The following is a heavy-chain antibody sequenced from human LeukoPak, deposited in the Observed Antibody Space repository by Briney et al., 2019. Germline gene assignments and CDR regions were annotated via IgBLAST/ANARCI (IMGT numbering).Heavy chain of an antibody. D-gene: IGHD3-9*01. J-gene: IGHJ4*02. CDR2: ISSRSGTI. CDR3: ARRSRYYDLLTGYSTYYFDY. V-gene: IGHV3-48*04. CDR1: GFTFSSYS. Sequence: PGGSLRLSCAASGFTFSSYSMSWVRQAPGKGLEWVSYISSRSGTIYYADSVKGRFTISRDNAKNSLYLQMNSLRAEDTAVYYCARRSRYYDLLTGYSTYYFDYWGQGTLVTVSS.